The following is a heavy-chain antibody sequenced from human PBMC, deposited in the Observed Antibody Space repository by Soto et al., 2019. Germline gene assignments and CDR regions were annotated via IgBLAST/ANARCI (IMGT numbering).Heavy chain of an antibody. J-gene: IGHJ6*02. CDR1: GYSFTTYG. CDR3: AREGPAPYYYYGMDV. Sequence: QVQLVQSGGEVKKPGASVKVSCKTSGYSFTTYGISWVRQAPGQGLEWMGWISAYNGNTNYAQKPQDRVTMTTDTSTSTAYMELRSLRPDDTAVYYCAREGPAPYYYYGMDVLGQGSTFTVSS. V-gene: IGHV1-18*01. CDR2: ISAYNGNT.